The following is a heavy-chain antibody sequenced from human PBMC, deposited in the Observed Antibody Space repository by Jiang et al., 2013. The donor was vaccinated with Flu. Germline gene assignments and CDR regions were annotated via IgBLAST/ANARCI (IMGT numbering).Heavy chain of an antibody. CDR2: IYYSREAP. CDR3: ARATWGSLHDY. Sequence: KGLEWIGYIYYSREAPTTTPTPPTSRVTISVDTSKNQFSLKLSSVTAADTAVYYCARATWGSLHDYWGQGTLVTVSS. V-gene: IGHV4-59*12. D-gene: IGHD3-16*01. J-gene: IGHJ4*02.